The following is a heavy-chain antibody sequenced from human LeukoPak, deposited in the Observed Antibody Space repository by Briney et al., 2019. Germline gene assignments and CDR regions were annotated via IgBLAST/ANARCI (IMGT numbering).Heavy chain of an antibody. CDR2: INPNSGGT. V-gene: IGHV1-2*02. CDR1: GYTFTGYY. Sequence: ASVKVSCKASGYTFTGYYMHWVRQAPGQGLEWMGWINPNSGGTNYAQKFQGRVTMTRDTSISTAYMELSRLRSEDTAVYYCARDSFTPQLLHYYYGMDVWGQGTTVTVSS. CDR3: ARDSFTPQLLHYYYGMDV. D-gene: IGHD2-2*01. J-gene: IGHJ6*02.